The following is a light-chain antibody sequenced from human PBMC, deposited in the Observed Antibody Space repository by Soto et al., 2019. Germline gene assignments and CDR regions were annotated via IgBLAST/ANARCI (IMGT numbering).Light chain of an antibody. V-gene: IGKV4-1*01. CDR1: QSVLYSSNNKNY. CDR3: QQYDNRPFT. CDR2: WAS. Sequence: DIVMTQSPDSLAVSLGERATINCKSTQSVLYSSNNKNYLAWYQQKPGQPPKLLIYWASTRESGVPDRFSGSGSGTDFTLTISSLQAEDVAVYYCQQYDNRPFTFGPGTKVDVK. J-gene: IGKJ3*01.